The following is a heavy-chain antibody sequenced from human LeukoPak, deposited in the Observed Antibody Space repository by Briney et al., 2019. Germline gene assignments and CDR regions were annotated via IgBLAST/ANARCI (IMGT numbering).Heavy chain of an antibody. CDR2: IYTSGST. Sequence: SQTLSLTCTVSGGSISSSYWSWIRQPAGKGLEWIGRIYTSGSTNYNPSLKSRVTMSVDTSKNQFSLKLSSVTAADTAVSYCARVHYGSGIRGHRSPPIDYWGQGTLVTVSS. J-gene: IGHJ4*02. V-gene: IGHV4-4*07. CDR1: GGSISSSY. CDR3: ARVHYGSGIRGHRSPPIDY. D-gene: IGHD3-10*01.